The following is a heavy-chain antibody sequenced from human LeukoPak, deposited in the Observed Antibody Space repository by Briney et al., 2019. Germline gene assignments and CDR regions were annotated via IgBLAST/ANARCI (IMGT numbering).Heavy chain of an antibody. CDR1: GSTFTSYW. CDR3: ARQTPGQYGMDV. V-gene: IGHV5-51*01. J-gene: IGHJ6*02. CDR2: IHPGDSNN. Sequence: GESLQISCQGSGSTFTSYWIGWVRQMTRKGLEWMGNIHPGDSNNRYGPSFQGQVTISADKSIGTAYLQWSSLKASDTAVYYCARQTPGQYGMDVWGQGTTVTVSS.